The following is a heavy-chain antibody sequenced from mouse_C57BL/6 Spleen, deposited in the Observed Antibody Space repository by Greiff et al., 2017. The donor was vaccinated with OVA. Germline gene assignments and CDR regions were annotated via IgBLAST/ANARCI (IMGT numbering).Heavy chain of an antibody. D-gene: IGHD2-4*01. CDR2: ISYDGSN. J-gene: IGHJ4*01. V-gene: IGHV3-6*01. CDR1: GYSITSGYY. Sequence: EVQLQQSGPGLVKPSQSLSLTCSVTGYSITSGYYWNWIRQFPGNKLEWMGYISYDGSNNYNPSLKNRISITRDTSKNQFFLKLNSVTTEDTATYYCAREGYDYDGTGGVYYAMDYWGQGTSVTVSS. CDR3: AREGYDYDGTGGVYYAMDY.